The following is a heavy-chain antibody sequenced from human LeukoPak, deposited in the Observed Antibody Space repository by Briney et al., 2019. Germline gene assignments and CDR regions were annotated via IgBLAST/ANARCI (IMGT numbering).Heavy chain of an antibody. V-gene: IGHV6-1*01. J-gene: IGHJ1*01. D-gene: IGHD6-19*01. CDR2: TYYRSKWYN. Sequence: SQTLSLTCAVSGDSVSSNSAAWNWIRQSPSRGLEWLGRTYYRSKWYNDYAVSVKSRITINPDTSKNQFSLQLNSVTPEDTAVYYCARGYSSGFYQVAEYFQQWGQGTPVTVSS. CDR1: GDSVSSNSAA. CDR3: ARGYSSGFYQVAEYFQQ.